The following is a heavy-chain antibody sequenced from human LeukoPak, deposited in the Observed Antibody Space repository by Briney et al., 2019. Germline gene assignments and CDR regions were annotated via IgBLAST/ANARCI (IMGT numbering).Heavy chain of an antibody. V-gene: IGHV4-39*01. CDR3: ARHGGYLYRPYFDY. J-gene: IGHJ4*02. D-gene: IGHD3-16*01. CDR2: IYYGGST. Sequence: SETLSLTCTVSGGSISSGSYYWSWIRQPPGKGLEWIGSIYYGGSTYYNPSLKSRVTISVDTSKNQFSLKLSSVTAADTAVYYCARHGGYLYRPYFDYWGQGTLVTVSS. CDR1: GGSISSGSYY.